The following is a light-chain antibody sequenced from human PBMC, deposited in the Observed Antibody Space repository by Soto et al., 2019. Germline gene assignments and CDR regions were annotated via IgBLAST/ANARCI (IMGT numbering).Light chain of an antibody. CDR1: SSDFGGYNY. Sequence: QPVLTQPPSASGSPGQSVTISCTGTSSDFGGYNYVSWYQQHPGKAPKLIIYEVTKRPSGVPDRFSGSKSGNTASLTVSGLQAEDEADYYCSSYAGSNSDVFGTGTKVTVL. CDR2: EVT. J-gene: IGLJ1*01. CDR3: SSYAGSNSDV. V-gene: IGLV2-8*01.